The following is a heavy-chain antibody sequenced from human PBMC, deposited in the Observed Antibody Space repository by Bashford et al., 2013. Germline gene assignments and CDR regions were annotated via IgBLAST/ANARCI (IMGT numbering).Heavy chain of an antibody. J-gene: IGHJ4*02. V-gene: IGHV1-69*04. CDR2: IIPILGIA. Sequence: VASVKVSCKASGGTFSSYAISWVRQAPGQGLEWMGRIIPILGIANYAQKFQGRVTITADKSTSTAYMELSSLRSEDTAVYYCARESVTYDYGDEGTFFDYWGQGTLVTVSS. CDR3: ARESVTYDYGDEGTFFDY. CDR1: GGTFSSYA. D-gene: IGHD4-17*01.